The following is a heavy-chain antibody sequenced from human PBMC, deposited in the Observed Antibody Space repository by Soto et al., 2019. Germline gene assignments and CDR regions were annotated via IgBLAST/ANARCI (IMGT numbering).Heavy chain of an antibody. CDR3: ASDNILGILYGGMDV. V-gene: IGHV4-30-4*01. CDR1: GGSISSGDYY. Sequence: SETLSLTCTVSGGSISSGDYYWSWIRQPPGKGLEWIGYIYYSGSTYYNPSLKSRVTISVDTSKNQFSLKLSSVTAADTAVYYCASDNILGILYGGMDVWGQGTTLTVSS. J-gene: IGHJ6*02. D-gene: IGHD3-3*01. CDR2: IYYSGST.